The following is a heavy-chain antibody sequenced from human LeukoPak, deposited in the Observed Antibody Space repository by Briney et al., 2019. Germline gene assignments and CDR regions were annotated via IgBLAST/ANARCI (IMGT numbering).Heavy chain of an antibody. CDR3: ARGNSSYGSKYYYYYGMDV. CDR1: GFTVSSNS. Sequence: PGGSLRLSCAASGFTVSSNSMSWVRQAPGKGLEWVSVIYSGGSTYYADSVKGRFTISRHNSKNTLYLQMNSLRAEDTAVYYCARGNSSYGSKYYYYYGMDVWGQGTTVTVSS. D-gene: IGHD3-10*01. CDR2: IYSGGST. V-gene: IGHV3-53*04. J-gene: IGHJ6*02.